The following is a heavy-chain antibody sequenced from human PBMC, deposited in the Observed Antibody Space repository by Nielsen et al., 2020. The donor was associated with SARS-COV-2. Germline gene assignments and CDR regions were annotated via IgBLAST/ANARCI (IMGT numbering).Heavy chain of an antibody. CDR2: IDPGDSHT. CDR3: ARHGAHYGMDV. V-gene: IGHV5-10-1*01. Sequence: KVSCKGSGYKFSNYWITWVRQMPGKGLEWMGRIDPGDSHTNYNPSLQGHVSISVDKSVTTAYLQWSSLRASDTAMYYCARHGAHYGMDVWGQGTTVAVSS. J-gene: IGHJ6*02. D-gene: IGHD3-16*01. CDR1: GYKFSNYW.